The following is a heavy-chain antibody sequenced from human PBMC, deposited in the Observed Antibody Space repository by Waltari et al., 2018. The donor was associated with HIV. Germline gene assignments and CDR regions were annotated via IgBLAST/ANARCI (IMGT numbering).Heavy chain of an antibody. CDR2: MYSGGSK. CDR1: GFTVGSNY. Sequence: EVQLVESGGGLIQPGGSLSLYCAAYGFTVGSNYMGWVGKAPGKGLEWVAVMYSGGSKYYADSVRGRFTISRDNSRNTLYLQMNSLRAEDTAVYYCARDAVVGAYSGMDVWGQGTTVTVSS. CDR3: ARDAVVGAYSGMDV. J-gene: IGHJ6*02. D-gene: IGHD2-15*01. V-gene: IGHV3-53*01.